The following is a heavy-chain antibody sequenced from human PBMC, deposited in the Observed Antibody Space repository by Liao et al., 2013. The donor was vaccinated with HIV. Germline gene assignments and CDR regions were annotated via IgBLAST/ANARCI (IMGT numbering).Heavy chain of an antibody. D-gene: IGHD1-26*01. Sequence: QVRLQESGPGLVKPSETLSLTCTVSGGSISSYYWSWIRQPPGKGLEWIGYIYYSGSTNYNPSLKSRVTISVDTSKNQFSLKLSSVTAADTAVYYCAREHSGSYDWGQGTLVTVSS. J-gene: IGHJ4*02. V-gene: IGHV4-59*01. CDR2: IYYSGST. CDR1: GGSISSYY. CDR3: AREHSGSYD.